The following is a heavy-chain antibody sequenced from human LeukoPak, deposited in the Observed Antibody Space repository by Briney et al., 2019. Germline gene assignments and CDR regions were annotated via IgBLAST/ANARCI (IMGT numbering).Heavy chain of an antibody. CDR3: ARDLLMTTVDY. D-gene: IGHD4-17*01. V-gene: IGHV3-72*01. CDR2: SRNKPNSYTT. J-gene: IGHJ4*02. Sequence: GGSLRLSRAASGFTFSDHYVDWVRQAPGKGLEWVGRSRNKPNSYTTLYAASVKGRFTISRDDSKNSVYLQMSSLKMEDTAVYYCARDLLMTTVDYWGQGTLVTVSS. CDR1: GFTFSDHY.